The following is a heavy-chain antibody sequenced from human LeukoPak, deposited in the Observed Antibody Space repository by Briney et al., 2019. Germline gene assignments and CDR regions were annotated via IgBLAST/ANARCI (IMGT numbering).Heavy chain of an antibody. D-gene: IGHD2-15*01. CDR2: INPNSGGT. CDR1: GYTFTGHY. J-gene: IGHJ3*02. CDR3: AMVVAATVAFDI. V-gene: IGHV1-2*02. Sequence: ASVTVSCKSSGYTFTGHYMHWVRQAPGQELEWMGWINPNSGGTNYAQKFQGRVTMTRDTSISTAYMELSRLRSDDTAVYYCAMVVAATVAFDIWGQGKMVTVSS.